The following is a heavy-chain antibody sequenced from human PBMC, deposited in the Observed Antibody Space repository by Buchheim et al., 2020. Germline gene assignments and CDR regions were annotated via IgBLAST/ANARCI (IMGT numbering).Heavy chain of an antibody. V-gene: IGHV3-33*01. CDR2: IWNDGDKK. CDR1: GFTFSSSG. J-gene: IGHJ6*02. CDR3: ARDRGYMYYYGMDV. Sequence: QVQLVESGGGVVQPGRSLRLSCAASGFTFSSSGMHWVRQAPGKGLEWVALIWNDGDKKYYVDSVKGRFAISRDNSKNTLYLKMNSLRAEDTAVYYCARDRGYMYYYGMDVWGQGTT. D-gene: IGHD5-12*01.